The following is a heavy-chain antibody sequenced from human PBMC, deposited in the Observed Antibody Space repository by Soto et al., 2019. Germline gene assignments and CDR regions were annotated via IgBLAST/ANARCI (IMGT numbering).Heavy chain of an antibody. Sequence: QVQLVQSGAEVKKPGSSVKVSCKASGGTFSSYTISWVRQAPGQGLEWKGRIIPILGIANYAQKFQGRVTITADKSTSTAYMELSSLRSEDTAVYYCARDPYSSSWYEGNWFDPWGQGTLVTVSS. CDR1: GGTFSSYT. D-gene: IGHD6-13*01. CDR3: ARDPYSSSWYEGNWFDP. CDR2: IIPILGIA. V-gene: IGHV1-69*08. J-gene: IGHJ5*02.